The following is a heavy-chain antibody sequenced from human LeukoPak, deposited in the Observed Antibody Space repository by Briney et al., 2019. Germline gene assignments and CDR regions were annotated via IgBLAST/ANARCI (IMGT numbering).Heavy chain of an antibody. V-gene: IGHV3-30*01. Sequence: PGRSLRLSCAASGFTFSNYAMHWVRQAPGKGLEWVAVISYDGSNKYYADSVKGRFTISRDNSKNTLYLQMDSLRAEDTAVYYCARLYDSSGYGAFDIWGQGTTVTVSS. D-gene: IGHD3-22*01. CDR2: ISYDGSNK. CDR1: GFTFSNYA. J-gene: IGHJ3*02. CDR3: ARLYDSSGYGAFDI.